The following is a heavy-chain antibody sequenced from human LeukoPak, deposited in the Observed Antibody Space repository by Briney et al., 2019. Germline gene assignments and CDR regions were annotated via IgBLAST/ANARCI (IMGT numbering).Heavy chain of an antibody. Sequence: ASVKVSCKASGYTFTSYGISWVRQAPGQGLEWMGWISAYNGNTNYAQKFQGRVTMTRDTSISTAYMELSRLRSDDTAVYYCARQTAMVPNFDYWGQGTLVTVSS. CDR2: ISAYNGNT. CDR3: ARQTAMVPNFDY. D-gene: IGHD5-18*01. CDR1: GYTFTSYG. V-gene: IGHV1-18*01. J-gene: IGHJ4*02.